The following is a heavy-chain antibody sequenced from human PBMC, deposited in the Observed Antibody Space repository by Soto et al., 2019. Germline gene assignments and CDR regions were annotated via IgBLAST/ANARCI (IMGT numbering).Heavy chain of an antibody. Sequence: GGSLRLSCAASGFTFSSYGMHWVRQAPGKGLEWVAVISYGGSNKYYADSVKGRFTISRDNSKNTLYLQMNSLRVEDTAVYYCAKGYHNFDYWGLGTLVTVSS. CDR3: AKGYHNFDY. J-gene: IGHJ4*02. D-gene: IGHD2-2*01. CDR2: ISYGGSNK. V-gene: IGHV3-30*18. CDR1: GFTFSSYG.